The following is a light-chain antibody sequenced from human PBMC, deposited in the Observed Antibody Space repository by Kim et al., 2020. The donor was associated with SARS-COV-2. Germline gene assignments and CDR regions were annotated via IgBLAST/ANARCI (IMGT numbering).Light chain of an antibody. Sequence: SYELTQPPSVSVAPGKTARITCGGDNIGRKSVHWYRQTPGQAPILVISYDSDRPSEIPERFSGSNSGKTATLTISRVEAGDEADYYCQVWDRTSEHYVFG. J-gene: IGLJ1*01. CDR1: NIGRKS. CDR3: QVWDRTSEHYV. V-gene: IGLV3-21*04. CDR2: YDS.